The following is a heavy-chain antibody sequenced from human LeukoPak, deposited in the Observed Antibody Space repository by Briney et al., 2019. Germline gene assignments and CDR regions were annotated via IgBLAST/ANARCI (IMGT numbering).Heavy chain of an antibody. Sequence: SETLSLTCTVSGGSISSYYWSWIRQPPGKGLEWIGYIYTSGSTNYNPSLKSRVTISVDTSKNQFSLKLSSVTAADTAVYYCASSTSDFWSGYFPEKRYYYYYMDVWGKGTTVTVSS. CDR3: ASSTSDFWSGYFPEKRYYYYYMDV. CDR1: GGSISSYY. J-gene: IGHJ6*03. CDR2: IYTSGST. D-gene: IGHD3-3*01. V-gene: IGHV4-4*09.